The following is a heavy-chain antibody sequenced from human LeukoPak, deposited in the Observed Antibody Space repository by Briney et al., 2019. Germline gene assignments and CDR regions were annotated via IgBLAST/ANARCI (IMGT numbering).Heavy chain of an antibody. D-gene: IGHD5-24*01. CDR1: GGSINNGGYY. CDR3: ARNRDGYNSFDY. V-gene: IGHV4-31*03. CDR2: IYYSGSS. J-gene: IGHJ4*02. Sequence: SETLSLTCTVSGGSINNGGYYWSWIRQHPGKGLEWIGYIYYSGSSYYNPSLRSRVTISVDTSKNHFSLKVSSVTAADTAVYYCARNRDGYNSFDYWGQGTLVTVSS.